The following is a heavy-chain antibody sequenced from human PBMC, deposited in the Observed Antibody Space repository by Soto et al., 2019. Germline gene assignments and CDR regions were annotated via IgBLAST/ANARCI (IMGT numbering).Heavy chain of an antibody. CDR1: GFNFAAYT. Sequence: EVQLVESGGGLVQPGRSLRLSCSASGFNFAAYTMSWVRLTPGKGLEWVGFIRRIAYGGTTDYAASVKGRFTISRDDSRKIVYLQMSRLKIEDTAVYYCSRSLAIDFDSWGQGTLVTVSP. J-gene: IGHJ4*02. V-gene: IGHV3-49*04. CDR2: IRRIAYGGTT. CDR3: SRSLAIDFDS.